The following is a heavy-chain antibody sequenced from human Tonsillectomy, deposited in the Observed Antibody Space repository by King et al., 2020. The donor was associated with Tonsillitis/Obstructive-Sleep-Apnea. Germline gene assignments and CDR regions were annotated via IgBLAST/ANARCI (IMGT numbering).Heavy chain of an antibody. D-gene: IGHD5-12*01. CDR1: GFSFSNSA. CDR3: ARANSGYDWSYYYYGMDV. V-gene: IGHV3-30*04. CDR2: NSYDGTNK. Sequence: VQLVESGGGVVQPGRSLRPSCAASGFSFSNSAMHWVRQAPGKGLEWVALNSYDGTNKYNSDSVKGRFTISRDNSKNTMYLQMNSLRAEDTAMYFCARANSGYDWSYYYYGMDVWGQGTTVTVSS. J-gene: IGHJ6*02.